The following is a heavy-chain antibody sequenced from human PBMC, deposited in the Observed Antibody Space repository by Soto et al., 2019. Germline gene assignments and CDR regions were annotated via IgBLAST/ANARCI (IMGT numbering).Heavy chain of an antibody. CDR3: ARLTVTTQGDY. CDR1: GYTFTSYA. D-gene: IGHD4-17*01. J-gene: IGHJ4*02. Sequence: ASVKVSCKASGYTFTSYAMHWVRQAPGQRLECMGWINAGNGNTKYSQKFQGRVTITRDTSASTAYMELSSLRSDDTAVYYCARLTVTTQGDYWGQGTLVTVSS. CDR2: INAGNGNT. V-gene: IGHV1-3*01.